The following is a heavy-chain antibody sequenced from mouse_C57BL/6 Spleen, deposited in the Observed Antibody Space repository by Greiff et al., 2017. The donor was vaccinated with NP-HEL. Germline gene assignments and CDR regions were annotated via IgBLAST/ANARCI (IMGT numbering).Heavy chain of an antibody. CDR3: AKNGSFYAMDD. J-gene: IGHJ4*01. CDR1: GFSLPSYG. CDR2: IWRGGST. V-gene: IGHV2-5*01. Sequence: QVQLQQSGPGLVQPSQSLSITCTVSGFSLPSYGVHWVRQSPGKGLEWLGVIWRGGSTDYTAAFMSRLSITKYNSKSQVFFKMSSLQADDTAIYYCAKNGSFYAMDDWGQGTSVTVSS.